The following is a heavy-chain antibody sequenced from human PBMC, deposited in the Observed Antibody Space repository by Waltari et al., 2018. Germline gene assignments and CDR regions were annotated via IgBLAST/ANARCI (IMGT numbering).Heavy chain of an antibody. J-gene: IGHJ4*02. D-gene: IGHD1-26*01. V-gene: IGHV3-23*04. CDR1: GFTFSSYA. CDR3: AKDVIRGWELLASFDY. Sequence: EVQLVESGGGLVQPGGSLRLSCAASGFTFSSYAMRWVRKAPGKGLEWVSAISGSGGSTYYADAVKGRFTISRDNSKNTLYLQMNSLRAEDTAVYYCAKDVIRGWELLASFDYWGQGTLVTVSS. CDR2: ISGSGGST.